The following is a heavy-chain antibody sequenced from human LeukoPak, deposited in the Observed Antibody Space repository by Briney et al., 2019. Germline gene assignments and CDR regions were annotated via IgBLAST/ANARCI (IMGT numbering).Heavy chain of an antibody. V-gene: IGHV3-30*04. CDR2: ISYDGSKK. D-gene: IGHD4-23*01. CDR1: GFTFSNYA. Sequence: GGSLTLSCTASGFTFSNYAMHWVRQAPGKGLEWVADISYDGSKKDYADSEKGRFTISRDNSTNSMYLQMNSLRAEDTAIYYCARGARKRDDYGGFFDYWGQGTLVTVSS. CDR3: ARGARKRDDYGGFFDY. J-gene: IGHJ4*02.